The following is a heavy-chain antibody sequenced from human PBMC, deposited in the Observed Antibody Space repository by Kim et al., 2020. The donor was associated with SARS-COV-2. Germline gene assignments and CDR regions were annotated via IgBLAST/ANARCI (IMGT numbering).Heavy chain of an antibody. V-gene: IGHV3-21*01. J-gene: IGHJ4*02. D-gene: IGHD1-26*01. Sequence: GGSLRLSCAASGFTFSSYNMNWVRQAPGKGLEWVSSIISSSRYIYYADSVQGRFTISRDNAKNSLYLQMNSLRAKDTAVYYCAGASRGALNYWGQGTLVTVSS. CDR2: IISSSRYI. CDR1: GFTFSSYN. CDR3: AGASRGALNY.